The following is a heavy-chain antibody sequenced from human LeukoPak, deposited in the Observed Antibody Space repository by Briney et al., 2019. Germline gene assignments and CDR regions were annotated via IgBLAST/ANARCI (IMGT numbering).Heavy chain of an antibody. V-gene: IGHV4-39*01. CDR2: IYYSGKS. CDR1: SGSISSSSYF. D-gene: IGHD6-19*01. J-gene: IGHJ4*02. Sequence: SETLSLTCTVSSGSISSSSYFWAWIRQPPGKGLEWIGSIYYSGKSYYNPSLKSRVTVSVDTSKNQFFLKLSSVTAADTAMYFCARQLIPYSSGWNVQGFDFEYWGQGTLVTVSS. CDR3: ARQLIPYSSGWNVQGFDFEY.